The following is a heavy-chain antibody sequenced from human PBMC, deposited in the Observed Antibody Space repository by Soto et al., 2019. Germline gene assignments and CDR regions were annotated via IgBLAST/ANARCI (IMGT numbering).Heavy chain of an antibody. V-gene: IGHV3-21*06. CDR3: ARESEDLTSNFDY. J-gene: IGHJ4*02. Sequence: GGSLRLSCVASGFTFTRYSMNWVRQAPGKGLEWVSSISSTTNYIYFGDSMKGRFTISRDNAKNSLYLEMNSLRAEDTAVYYCARESEDLTSNFDYWGQGTLVTVSS. CDR2: ISSTTNYI. CDR1: GFTFTRYS.